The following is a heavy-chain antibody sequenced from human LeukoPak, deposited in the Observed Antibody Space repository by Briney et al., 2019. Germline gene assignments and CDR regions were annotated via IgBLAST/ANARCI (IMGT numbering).Heavy chain of an antibody. D-gene: IGHD3-22*01. J-gene: IGHJ4*02. Sequence: SETLSLTCTVSGYSISSGYYWGWIRQPPGKGLEWIGNIWHSGNTYYNPSLKSRVTISVDTSKNQFSLKLTSVTAADTAVYHCARVSYFDSSGYFYYFDYWGQGTLVAVSS. CDR1: GYSISSGYY. CDR3: ARVSYFDSSGYFYYFDY. V-gene: IGHV4-38-2*02. CDR2: IWHSGNT.